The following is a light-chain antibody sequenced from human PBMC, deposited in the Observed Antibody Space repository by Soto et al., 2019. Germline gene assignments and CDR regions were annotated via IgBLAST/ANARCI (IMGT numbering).Light chain of an antibody. CDR2: DAS. J-gene: IGKJ4*01. Sequence: DIQMTQSPSTLSASVGDRVTITCRASQSISSWLAWYQQKPGKAPKLLIYDASSLESGVPSRFSGSGSGTEFTLTISSLQPDDFAPYYCQQYTYFGGGTKVEIK. CDR3: QQYTY. V-gene: IGKV1-5*01. CDR1: QSISSW.